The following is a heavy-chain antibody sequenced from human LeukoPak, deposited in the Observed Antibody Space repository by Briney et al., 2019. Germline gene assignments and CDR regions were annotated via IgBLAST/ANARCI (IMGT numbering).Heavy chain of an antibody. CDR3: AKDRFCSSTNCPYDQ. J-gene: IGHJ5*02. V-gene: IGHV3-23*01. CDR1: GFTFSDHY. CDR2: ISVSDDST. Sequence: GGSLRLSCAASGFTFSDHYMDWVRQAPGKGLEWVSGISVSDDSTYYADSVKGRFTMSRDNSNNMLYLQMNSLRAEDTAVYYCAKDRFCSSTNCPYDQWGQGTLVTVSS. D-gene: IGHD2-2*01.